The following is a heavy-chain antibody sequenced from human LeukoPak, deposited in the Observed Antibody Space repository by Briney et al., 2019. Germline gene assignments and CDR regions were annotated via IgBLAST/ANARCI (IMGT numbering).Heavy chain of an antibody. D-gene: IGHD5-18*01. Sequence: GESLKISCKGSGYIFSNYWIGWVRQMPGKGLGWMGIIYPGDSDTTYSPPFQGQVTISADKSISTAYLHWSSLKASDTAMYYCARPLGYSYTRFDYWGQGTLVTVSS. CDR3: ARPLGYSYTRFDY. CDR1: GYIFSNYW. V-gene: IGHV5-51*01. CDR2: IYPGDSDT. J-gene: IGHJ4*02.